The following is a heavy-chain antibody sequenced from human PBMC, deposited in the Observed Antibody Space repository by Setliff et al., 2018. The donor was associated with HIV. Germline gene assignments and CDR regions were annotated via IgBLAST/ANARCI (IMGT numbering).Heavy chain of an antibody. CDR2: VGPDCGDT. CDR3: AWGTQRPIDS. Sequence: ASVKVSCKVSGYTFPDYYIQWVRQAPGKGLEWMGLVGPDCGDTVYAEKFQGRVTITADRSIDIAYMKLSSLTSEDTAMYFCAWGTQRPIDSWGQGTLVTVSS. CDR1: GYTFPDYY. V-gene: IGHV1-69-2*01. J-gene: IGHJ4*02. D-gene: IGHD3-16*01.